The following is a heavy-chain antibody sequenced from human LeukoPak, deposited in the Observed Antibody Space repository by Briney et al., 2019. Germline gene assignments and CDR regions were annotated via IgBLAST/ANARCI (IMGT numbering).Heavy chain of an antibody. CDR3: TTVLSDSSAYYFPLDAFDI. Sequence: PGRSLRLSCVASGFTYSRYGMHWVRQAPGKGLEWVAIIWYDGSNKYYADSAKGRFTISRDTSKNTLYLQMNSLKTEDTAVYYCTTVLSDSSAYYFPLDAFDIWGQGTMVTVSS. CDR1: GFTYSRYG. CDR2: IWYDGSNK. J-gene: IGHJ3*02. D-gene: IGHD3-22*01. V-gene: IGHV3-33*03.